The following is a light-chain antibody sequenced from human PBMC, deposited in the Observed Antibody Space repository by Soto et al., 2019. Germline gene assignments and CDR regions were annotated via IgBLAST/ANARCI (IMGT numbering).Light chain of an antibody. CDR3: QSYDSTLSTSEVV. J-gene: IGLJ2*01. V-gene: IGLV1-40*01. CDR2: GNN. Sequence: QAVVTQPPSVSGAPGQTVTISCTGSSSNIGSGYDVHWYQQLPGTAPKLLIYGNNNRPSGVPDRFSGSKSGTSASLAISGLQAEDEADYYCQSYDSTLSTSEVVFGGGTQLTVL. CDR1: SSNIGSGYD.